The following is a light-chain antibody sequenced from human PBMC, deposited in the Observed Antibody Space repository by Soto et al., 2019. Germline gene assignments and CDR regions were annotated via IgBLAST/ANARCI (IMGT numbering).Light chain of an antibody. CDR1: QSSNIY. J-gene: IGKJ2*01. V-gene: IGKV1-39*01. Sequence: DIQMTQSPSSLSASVGDRVTITCRARQSSNIYLNWYQQKPGTAPKLLIYAASRLQSGEPSRFSASGSGTEFTRSVSSLQPEDFATYYCQESYSTPYTFGQGPKLEIK. CDR2: AAS. CDR3: QESYSTPYT.